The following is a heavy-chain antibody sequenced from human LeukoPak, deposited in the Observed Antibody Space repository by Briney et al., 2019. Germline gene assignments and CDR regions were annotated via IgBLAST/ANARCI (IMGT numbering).Heavy chain of an antibody. CDR3: ARSIAEAGLAFDP. V-gene: IGHV4-61*02. J-gene: IGHJ5*02. D-gene: IGHD6-13*01. Sequence: SETLSFTCTVSGVSISSGSYYWSWIRQPAGKGLEWIGRIYTSGSTNYNPSLKSRVTISVDTSKNQFSLKLSSVAAADTAVYYCARSIAEAGLAFDPWGQGTLVTVSP. CDR2: IYTSGST. CDR1: GVSISSGSYY.